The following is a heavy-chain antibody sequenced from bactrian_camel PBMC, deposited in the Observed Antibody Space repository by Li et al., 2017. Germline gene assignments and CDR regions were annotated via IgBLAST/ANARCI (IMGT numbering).Heavy chain of an antibody. J-gene: IGHJ4*01. V-gene: IGHV3S1*01. D-gene: IGHD1*01. CDR2: IVIRDGRT. Sequence: HVQLVESGGGSVQAGGSLRLSCAAAGYIGRSNCLGWFRRTEEQEREGLAAIVIRDGRTYTADAVKGRFTISQDNDKNTLYLQMNNLKLEDTAMYYCAADRASGCGSRSWSITDLYDHWGRGTQVTVS. CDR3: AADRASGCGSRSWSITDLYDH. CDR1: GYIGRSNC.